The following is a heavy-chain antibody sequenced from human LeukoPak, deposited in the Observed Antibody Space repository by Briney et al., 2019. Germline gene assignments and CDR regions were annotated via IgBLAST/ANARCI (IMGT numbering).Heavy chain of an antibody. CDR2: MNPNSGNT. V-gene: IGHV1-8*01. CDR1: GYTFTSYD. CDR3: ARPSRAVASRRRYYYYGMDV. D-gene: IGHD6-6*01. J-gene: IGHJ6*02. Sequence: GASVKVSCKASGYTFTSYDINWVRQATGQGLEWMGWMNPNSGNTGYAQKFQGRVTMTRNTSISTAYMELSSLRSEDTAVYYCARPSRAVASRRRYYYYGMDVWGQGTTVTVSS.